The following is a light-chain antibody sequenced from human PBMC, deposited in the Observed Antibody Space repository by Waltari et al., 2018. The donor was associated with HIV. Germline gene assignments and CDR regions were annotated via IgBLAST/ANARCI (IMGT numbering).Light chain of an antibody. J-gene: IGLJ3*02. CDR3: QSYDISLSGV. CDR1: NSNIGAGYD. V-gene: IGLV1-40*01. Sequence: QSVLTPPPSMSGAPGQRVTISCTGSNSNIGAGYDLHWYQQLPETATKLLIYDTNNRPSGVPDRFSGYKSGTSASLAITGLQAEDEADYYCQSYDISLSGVFGGGTKLTVL. CDR2: DTN.